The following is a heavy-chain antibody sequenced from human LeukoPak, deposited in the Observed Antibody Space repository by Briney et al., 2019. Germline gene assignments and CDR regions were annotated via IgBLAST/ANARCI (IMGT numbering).Heavy chain of an antibody. J-gene: IGHJ6*02. CDR2: ISSSATYI. Sequence: GGSLRLSCAASGFTFSDYNMNWVRQAPGKGLEWVSSISSSATYIYYADSVKGRFTISGDNAKTSLSLQMNSLRAEDTAVYYCARILVVPAANYYYSYGMDVWGQGTTVTVSS. D-gene: IGHD2-2*01. CDR3: ARILVVPAANYYYSYGMDV. V-gene: IGHV3-21*06. CDR1: GFTFSDYN.